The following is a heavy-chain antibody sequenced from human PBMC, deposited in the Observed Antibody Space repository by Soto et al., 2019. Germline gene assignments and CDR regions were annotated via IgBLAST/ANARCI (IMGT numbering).Heavy chain of an antibody. CDR1: GGSISSYY. D-gene: IGHD3-22*01. CDR3: ARQKDYYDSSGDSYFDY. V-gene: IGHV4-59*08. J-gene: IGHJ4*02. Sequence: PSETLSLTCTVSGGSISSYYWSWIRQPPGKGLEWIGYIYYSGSTNYNPSLKSRVTISVDTSKNQFSLKLSSVTAADTAVYYCARQKDYYDSSGDSYFDYWGQGTLVTAPQ. CDR2: IYYSGST.